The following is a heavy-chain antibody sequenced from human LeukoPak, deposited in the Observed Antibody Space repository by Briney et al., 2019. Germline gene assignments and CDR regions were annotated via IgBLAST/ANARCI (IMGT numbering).Heavy chain of an antibody. V-gene: IGHV3-48*03. D-gene: IGHD1-14*01. J-gene: IGHJ6*02. Sequence: GGSLGLSCAASGFTFSSYEMNWVRQAPGKGLEWVSYISSSGSTIYYADSVKGRFTISRDNAKNSLYLQMNSLRAEDTAVYYCARGRYVYGMDVWGQGTTVTVSS. CDR3: ARGRYVYGMDV. CDR2: ISSSGSTI. CDR1: GFTFSSYE.